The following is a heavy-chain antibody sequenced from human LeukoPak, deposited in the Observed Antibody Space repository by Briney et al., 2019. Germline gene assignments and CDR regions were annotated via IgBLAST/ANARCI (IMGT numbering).Heavy chain of an antibody. V-gene: IGHV3-30-3*01. CDR3: ARDSGTTGTFDY. CDR1: GFTFSSYA. J-gene: IGHJ4*02. Sequence: PGRSLSLSCAASGFTFSSYAMHWVRQAPGKGLEWVAVISYDGSNKYYADSVKGRFTISRDNSKNTLYLQMNSLRAEDTAVYYCARDSGTTGTFDYWGQGTLVTVSS. CDR2: ISYDGSNK. D-gene: IGHD1-7*01.